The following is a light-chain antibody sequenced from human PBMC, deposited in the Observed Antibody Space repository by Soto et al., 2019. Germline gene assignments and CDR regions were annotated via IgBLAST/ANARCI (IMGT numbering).Light chain of an antibody. J-gene: IGKJ1*01. CDR3: QQYNNWPPWT. V-gene: IGKV3-15*01. CDR1: QSVSNN. Sequence: ILMTQSPATLSVSPGERATLSYRASQSVSNNLAWYLQKPGQAPRLLIYDASTRATGIPARFSGSGSGTEFTLTISGLQSEDFAVYYCQQYNNWPPWTFGQGTKVEIK. CDR2: DAS.